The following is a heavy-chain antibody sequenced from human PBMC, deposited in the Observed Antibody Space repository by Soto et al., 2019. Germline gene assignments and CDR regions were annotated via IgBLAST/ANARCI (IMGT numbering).Heavy chain of an antibody. Sequence: QVQLVESGGGVVQPGRSLRLSCAASGFTFSSYAMHWVRQAPGKGLEWVAVISYDGSNKYYADSVKGRFTISRDNSKNTLYLQMNSLRAEDTAVYYCARDSRKDTATVTYWFDPWGQGTLVTVSS. V-gene: IGHV3-30-3*01. J-gene: IGHJ5*02. CDR2: ISYDGSNK. CDR1: GFTFSSYA. D-gene: IGHD5-18*01. CDR3: ARDSRKDTATVTYWFDP.